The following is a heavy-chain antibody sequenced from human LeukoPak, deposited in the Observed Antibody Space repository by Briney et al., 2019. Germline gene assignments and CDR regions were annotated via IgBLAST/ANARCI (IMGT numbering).Heavy chain of an antibody. Sequence: SETLSLTCTVSGGSISSGSYYWSWIRQPAGKGLEWIGRIYTSGSTNYNPSLKSRVTISVDTSKNQFSLKLSSVTAADTAVYYCARECVAEWELLHYYYYYMDVWGKGTTVTVSS. V-gene: IGHV4-61*02. CDR1: GGSISSGSYY. J-gene: IGHJ6*03. D-gene: IGHD1-26*01. CDR3: ARECVAEWELLHYYYYYMDV. CDR2: IYTSGST.